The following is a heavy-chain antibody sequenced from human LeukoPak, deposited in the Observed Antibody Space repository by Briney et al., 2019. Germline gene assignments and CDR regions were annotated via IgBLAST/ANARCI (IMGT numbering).Heavy chain of an antibody. J-gene: IGHJ4*02. Sequence: SETLSLTCTVSGASVSSYDWNWIRQPPGKGLEWLGLINNSGTTKYNPSLKSRVTMSIDTPKNQFSLKLNSVIAADTAVYYCARGRATLLWGLGTLVTVSS. CDR2: INNSGTT. D-gene: IGHD1-26*01. V-gene: IGHV4-4*07. CDR1: GASVSSYD. CDR3: ARGRATLL.